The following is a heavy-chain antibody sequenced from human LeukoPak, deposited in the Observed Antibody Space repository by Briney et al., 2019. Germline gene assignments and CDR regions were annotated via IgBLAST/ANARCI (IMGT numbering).Heavy chain of an antibody. Sequence: PGGSLRLPCGASGFTFCSYAERWGPQAPGKGLGWVSANRCWGCCTHYAHSVKGRFTLPRDNSKITRYLQKNSLRAEETAVYYCAKDYIVVVPAAIEPTYDAFDIWGQGTMVTVSS. CDR2: NRCWGCCT. J-gene: IGHJ3*02. D-gene: IGHD2-2*02. CDR1: GFTFCSYA. CDR3: AKDYIVVVPAAIEPTYDAFDI. V-gene: IGHV3-23*01.